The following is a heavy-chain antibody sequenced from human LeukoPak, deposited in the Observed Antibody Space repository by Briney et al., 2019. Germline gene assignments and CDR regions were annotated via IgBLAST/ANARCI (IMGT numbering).Heavy chain of an antibody. V-gene: IGHV4-31*03. CDR3: ARDRPYSTYYYDSSGPDSFAFDI. J-gene: IGHJ3*02. Sequence: NPSETLSLTCTVSGGSISSGGYYWSWIRQHPGKGLGWIGYIYYSGSTYYNPSLKSRVTISVDTSKNQFSLKLSSVTAADTAVYYCARDRPYSTYYYDSSGPDSFAFDIWGQGTMVTVSS. CDR1: GGSISSGGYY. CDR2: IYYSGST. D-gene: IGHD3-22*01.